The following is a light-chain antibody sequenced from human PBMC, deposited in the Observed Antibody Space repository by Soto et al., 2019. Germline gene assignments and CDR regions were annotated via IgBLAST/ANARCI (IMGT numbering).Light chain of an antibody. V-gene: IGLV1-44*01. Sequence: QSILTQPPSVSGTPGQSVTVSCSGSSSSIGSNSVKWYQQFPGAAPKLLIYSNALRPSGVPDRFSGSKSGTSASLAISGLQPEDEADYYYAVWDDSLMGVFGGGTKVTVL. CDR1: SSSIGSNS. CDR3: AVWDDSLMGV. J-gene: IGLJ1*01. CDR2: SNA.